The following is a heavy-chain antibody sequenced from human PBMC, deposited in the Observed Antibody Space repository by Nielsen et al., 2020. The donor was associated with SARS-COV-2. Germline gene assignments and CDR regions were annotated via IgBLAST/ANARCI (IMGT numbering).Heavy chain of an antibody. Sequence: SCAISGDSVSSNSAAWNWIRQSPSRGLEWLGRTYYRSKWYNSYTVSVRSRIAINPDTSKNQFSLQLNSVTPEDTAVYYCARTQTGFIDYWGQGTLVTVSS. CDR2: TYYRSKWYN. V-gene: IGHV6-1*01. J-gene: IGHJ4*02. D-gene: IGHD3-9*01. CDR3: ARTQTGFIDY. CDR1: GDSVSSNSAA.